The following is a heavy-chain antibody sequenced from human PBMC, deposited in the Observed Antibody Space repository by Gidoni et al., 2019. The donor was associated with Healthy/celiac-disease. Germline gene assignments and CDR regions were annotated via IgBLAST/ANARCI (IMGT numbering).Heavy chain of an antibody. CDR1: GFTFSSYE. CDR3: ARDPVYCSSTSCYVGGYYYYGMDV. V-gene: IGHV3-48*03. Sequence: EVQLVESGGGLVQPGGSLRLSCAASGFTFSSYEMNWVSQAPGKGLEWVSYISSSGSTIYYADSVKGRFTISRDNAKNSLYLQMNSLRAEDTAVYYCARDPVYCSSTSCYVGGYYYYGMDVWGQGTTVTVSS. J-gene: IGHJ6*02. CDR2: ISSSGSTI. D-gene: IGHD2-2*01.